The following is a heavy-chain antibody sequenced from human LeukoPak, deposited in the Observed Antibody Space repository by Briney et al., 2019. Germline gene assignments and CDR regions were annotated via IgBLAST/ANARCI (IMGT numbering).Heavy chain of an antibody. CDR2: ISGSGGST. D-gene: IGHD3-16*01. Sequence: GGSLRLSCAASGFTLSSYGMSWVRQAPGKGLEWVSAISGSGGSTYYADSVKGRFTISRDNSKNTLYLQMNSLRAEDTAVYYCAKDPGEPQYYYYMDVWGKGTTVTVSS. CDR1: GFTLSSYG. CDR3: AKDPGEPQYYYYMDV. V-gene: IGHV3-23*01. J-gene: IGHJ6*03.